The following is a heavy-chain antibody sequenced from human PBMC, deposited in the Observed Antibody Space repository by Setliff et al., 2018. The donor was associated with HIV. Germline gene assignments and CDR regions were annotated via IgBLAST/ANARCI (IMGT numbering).Heavy chain of an antibody. J-gene: IGHJ4*02. V-gene: IGHV4-39*01. CDR2: VYYSGGT. D-gene: IGHD5-12*01. CDR1: GGFVSDTSYY. CDR3: ARLGDSGYDFRGYFDY. Sequence: PSETLSLTCTVSGGFVSDTSYYWGWIRQPPGKGLEWLANVYYSGGTYYNPSLNSRVTISVDTSRNQFSLKLTSVTAADTALYFCARLGDSGYDFRGYFDYWGQGKLVTVSS.